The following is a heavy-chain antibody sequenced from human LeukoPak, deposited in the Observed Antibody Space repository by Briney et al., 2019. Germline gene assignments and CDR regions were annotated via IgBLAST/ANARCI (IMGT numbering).Heavy chain of an antibody. CDR2: IYYSGSA. D-gene: IGHD6-25*01. V-gene: IGHV4-39*01. J-gene: IGHJ5*02. CDR3: AGQSTIAAARIDP. CDR1: GGSISDSNYY. Sequence: SETLSLTCTVSGGSISDSNYYWGWIRQPPGRGLEWIGNIYYSGSAYYSPSLKSRVTVSVDTSKNQFSLKLNSVTAADTAVYYCAGQSTIAAARIDPWGQGTLVTVSS.